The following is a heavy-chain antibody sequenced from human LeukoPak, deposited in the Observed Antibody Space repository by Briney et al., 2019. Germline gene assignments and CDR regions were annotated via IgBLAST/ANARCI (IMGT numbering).Heavy chain of an antibody. D-gene: IGHD4-23*01. CDR2: INPNSGGT. CDR3: ARGYGGKDSFDP. CDR1: GYTLTELS. J-gene: IGHJ5*02. V-gene: IGHV1-2*02. Sequence: ASVKVSCKVSGYTLTELSMHWVRQAPGQGLEWMGWINPNSGGTNYAQKFQGRVTMTRDTSISTAYMELSRLRSDDTAVYYCARGYGGKDSFDPWGQGTLVTVSS.